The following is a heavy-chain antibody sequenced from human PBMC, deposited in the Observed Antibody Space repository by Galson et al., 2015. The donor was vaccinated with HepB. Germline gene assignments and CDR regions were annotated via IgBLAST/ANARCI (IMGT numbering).Heavy chain of an antibody. CDR3: ARDCSSTSCYGGFDY. J-gene: IGHJ4*02. V-gene: IGHV3-13*01. D-gene: IGHD2-2*01. CDR2: IGTAGDT. CDR1: GFTFSSYD. Sequence: SLRLSCAASGFTFSSYDMHWVRQATGKGLEWVSAIGTAGDTYYPGSVKGRFTISRENAKNSLYLQMNSLRAGDTAVYYCARDCSSTSCYGGFDYWGQGTLVTVSS.